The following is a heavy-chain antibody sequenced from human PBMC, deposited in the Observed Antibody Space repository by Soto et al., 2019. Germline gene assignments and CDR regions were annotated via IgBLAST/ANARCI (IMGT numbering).Heavy chain of an antibody. D-gene: IGHD5-18*01. Sequence: EVQLLESGGGLIQPGGSLRLSCAPSGFTFSDYAMSWVRQAPGKGLEWVSAISDSGANTYSADSVKGRFTVSRDNSKNTLYLQMNSLRDEDTAVYYCAKERGEMATAIGYFDYWGQGTLVTVSP. V-gene: IGHV3-23*01. CDR3: AKERGEMATAIGYFDY. J-gene: IGHJ4*02. CDR2: ISDSGANT. CDR1: GFTFSDYA.